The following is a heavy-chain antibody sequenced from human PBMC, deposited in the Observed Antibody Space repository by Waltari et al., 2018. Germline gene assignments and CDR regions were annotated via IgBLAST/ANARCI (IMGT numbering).Heavy chain of an antibody. D-gene: IGHD3-16*01. CDR1: GFTFSSYT. CDR3: ASPAGKLGTFDK. V-gene: IGHV3-48*04. Sequence: EVQLVESGGGLVQPGGSLRLSCEASGFTFSSYTMNWVRQAPGKGLEWVSYINGPSTAIYYTDSVKGRFNISRDNTKNSLYLQMNSLRAEDTAVYYCASPAGKLGTFDKWGQGTMVTVSS. J-gene: IGHJ3*02. CDR2: INGPSTAI.